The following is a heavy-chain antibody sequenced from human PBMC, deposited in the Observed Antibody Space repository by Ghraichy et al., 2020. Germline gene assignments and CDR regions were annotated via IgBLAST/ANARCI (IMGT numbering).Heavy chain of an antibody. D-gene: IGHD3-22*01. CDR1: GFIFRSYA. CDR2: ISGSGSAT. J-gene: IGHJ4*02. CDR3: AKRLSDSRGYYGFDS. V-gene: IGHV3-23*01. Sequence: GGSPRLSCAASGFIFRSYAMSWVRQPPGKGLEWVSAISGSGSATYYADSVRGRFTISRDNSKNTLYLQMNSLRAEDTAVYYCAKRLSDSRGYYGFDSWGQGTLVTVSS.